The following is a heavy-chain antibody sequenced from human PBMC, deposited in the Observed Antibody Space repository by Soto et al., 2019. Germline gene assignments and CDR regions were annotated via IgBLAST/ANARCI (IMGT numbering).Heavy chain of an antibody. CDR2: ISAYNGNT. CDR1: GYTFTSYG. CDR3: AKQYYYDSSGDYSRPYYYYYGMDG. V-gene: IGHV1-18*01. J-gene: IGHJ6*02. D-gene: IGHD3-22*01. Sequence: ASVKVSCKASGYTFTSYGISWVRQAPGQGLEWMGWISAYNGNTNYAQKLQGRVTMTTDTSTSTAYMELRSLRSDDTAVYYCAKQYYYDSSGDYSRPYYYYYGMDGWGQGITVTVAS.